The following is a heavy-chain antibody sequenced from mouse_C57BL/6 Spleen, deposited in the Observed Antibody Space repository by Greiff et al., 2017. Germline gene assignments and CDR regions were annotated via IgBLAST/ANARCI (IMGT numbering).Heavy chain of an antibody. CDR3: ARIPFIKDAMDY. D-gene: IGHD1-1*01. CDR1: GFTFSDYG. CDR2: ISSGSSTI. V-gene: IGHV5-17*01. J-gene: IGHJ4*01. Sequence: EVQLQESGGGLVKPGGSLKLSCAASGFTFSDYGMHWVRQAPEKGLEWVAYISSGSSTIYYADTVKGRFTISRDNAKNTLFLHMTSLRSEDTAMYYCARIPFIKDAMDYWGQGTSVTVSS.